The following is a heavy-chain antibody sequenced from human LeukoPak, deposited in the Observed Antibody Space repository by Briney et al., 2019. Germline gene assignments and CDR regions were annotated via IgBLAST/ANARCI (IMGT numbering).Heavy chain of an antibody. CDR2: IYYSGST. V-gene: IGHV4-39*01. CDR3: ARASRGYYDSSGYTQDY. Sequence: SETLSLTCTVSGGSISSSSYYWGWIRQPPGKGLEWIGSIYYSGSTYYNPSLKSRVTISVDTSKNQFSLKLSSVTAADTAVYYCARASRGYYDSSGYTQDYWGQGTLVTVSS. D-gene: IGHD3-22*01. J-gene: IGHJ4*02. CDR1: GGSISSSSYY.